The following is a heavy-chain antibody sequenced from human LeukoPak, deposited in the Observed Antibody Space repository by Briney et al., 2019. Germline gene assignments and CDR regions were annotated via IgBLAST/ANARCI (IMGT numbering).Heavy chain of an antibody. CDR1: GFTFSDYY. D-gene: IGHD5-18*01. Sequence: GGSLRLSCAAYGFTFSDYYMSWIRQAPGKGLEGVSYISSSGSAIYYADSVKGRFTISRDNAKNSLYLQMSSLRVEDTAVYYCARDPRGITALVDYFDYWGQGTLVTVSS. V-gene: IGHV3-11*01. CDR2: ISSSGSAI. J-gene: IGHJ4*02. CDR3: ARDPRGITALVDYFDY.